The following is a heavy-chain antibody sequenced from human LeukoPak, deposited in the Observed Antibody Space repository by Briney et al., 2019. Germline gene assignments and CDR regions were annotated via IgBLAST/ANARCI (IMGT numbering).Heavy chain of an antibody. CDR1: GFTFNNYA. V-gene: IGHV3-66*01. D-gene: IGHD2-15*01. Sequence: GGSLRLSCAASGFTFNNYAMHWVRQAPGKGLEWVSVIYSDGGTYYADSVRGRFTISRDNSENTLYLQMNSLRAEDTAVYYCATIVPDVIATLTFDYWGQGTLVTVSS. J-gene: IGHJ4*02. CDR2: IYSDGGT. CDR3: ATIVPDVIATLTFDY.